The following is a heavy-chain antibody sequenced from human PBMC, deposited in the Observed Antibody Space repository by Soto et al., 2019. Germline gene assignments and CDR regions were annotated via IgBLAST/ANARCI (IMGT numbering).Heavy chain of an antibody. CDR3: ARATYYYDSSGYGYFDY. CDR1: GGSISSYY. CDR2: IYYSGST. D-gene: IGHD3-22*01. Sequence: SETLSLTCTVSGGSISSYYWSWIRQPPGKGLEWIGYIYYSGSTNYHPSLKSRVTISVDTSKNQFSLKLSSVTAADTAVYYCARATYYYDSSGYGYFDYWGQGTLVTVSS. J-gene: IGHJ4*02. V-gene: IGHV4-59*01.